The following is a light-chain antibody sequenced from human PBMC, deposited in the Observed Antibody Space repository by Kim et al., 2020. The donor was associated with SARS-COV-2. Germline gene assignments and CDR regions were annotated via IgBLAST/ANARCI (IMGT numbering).Light chain of an antibody. Sequence: SLSPGEPATLSCRASQTISNYLAWYQQTPGQAPRLLIYHASKRATGIPARFSGSGSGTDFTLTISSLEPEDFAVYYCQQRSNWPTFGGGTKVDIK. J-gene: IGKJ4*01. CDR2: HAS. V-gene: IGKV3-11*01. CDR1: QTISNY. CDR3: QQRSNWPT.